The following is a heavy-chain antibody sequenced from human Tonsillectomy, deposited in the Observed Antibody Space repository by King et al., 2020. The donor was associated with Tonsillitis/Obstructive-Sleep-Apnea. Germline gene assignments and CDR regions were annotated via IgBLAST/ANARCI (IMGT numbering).Heavy chain of an antibody. CDR3: ARAPDYFDY. CDR1: GYTFTGYY. V-gene: IGHV1-2*06. Sequence: VQLVESGAEVKKPGASVKVSCKASGYTFTGYYMHWVRQAPGQWLEWMGRINPNSGGSNYAQKFQGRVTMTRDTSISTAYMGLSRLGSDDTAVYYCARAPDYFDYWGQGTLVTVSS. CDR2: INPNSGGS. J-gene: IGHJ4*02.